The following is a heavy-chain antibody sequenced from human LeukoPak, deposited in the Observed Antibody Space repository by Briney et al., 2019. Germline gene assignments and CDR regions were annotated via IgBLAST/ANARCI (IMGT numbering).Heavy chain of an antibody. CDR3: AKRSCSGGSCIFDY. CDR2: IGDSGGAT. V-gene: IGHV3-23*01. Sequence: GGSLRLSCAASGFTSSSYAMSWVRQATGEGLECVSAIGDSGGATNYAHSVKGRFTISRDNYKNTLYVQMNSLRAEDTAVYYCAKRSCSGGSCIFDYWGQGTLVTVSS. D-gene: IGHD2-15*01. CDR1: GFTSSSYA. J-gene: IGHJ4*02.